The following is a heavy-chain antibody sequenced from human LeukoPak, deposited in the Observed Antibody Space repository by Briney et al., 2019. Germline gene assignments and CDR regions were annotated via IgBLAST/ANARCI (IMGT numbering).Heavy chain of an antibody. Sequence: GGSLRLSCAASGFSFSNYAMSWVRQAPGKGLEWVSGITGGRSTYYADSVKGRFTISRDNSRNTMSMEMNSLRVEDTAVYYCAKDGVPQTGTTKSQNWFDPWGQGTLVTVSS. D-gene: IGHD1-7*01. CDR1: GFSFSNYA. CDR3: AKDGVPQTGTTKSQNWFDP. J-gene: IGHJ5*02. V-gene: IGHV3-23*01. CDR2: ITGGRST.